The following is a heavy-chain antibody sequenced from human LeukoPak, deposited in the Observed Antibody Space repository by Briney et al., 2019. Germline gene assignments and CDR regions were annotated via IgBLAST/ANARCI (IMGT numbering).Heavy chain of an antibody. D-gene: IGHD4-17*01. J-gene: IGHJ6*03. V-gene: IGHV3-23*01. Sequence: GGSLRLSCAASGFTFSTYAMSWVRQAPGKVLEWVSAISGSGGSTYYADSVKGRFTISRDNSKNTLYLQMNSLRAEDTAVYYCAKVDYGDYVFPEPRYYYYYMDVWGKGTTVTVSS. CDR3: AKVDYGDYVFPEPRYYYYYMDV. CDR1: GFTFSTYA. CDR2: ISGSGGST.